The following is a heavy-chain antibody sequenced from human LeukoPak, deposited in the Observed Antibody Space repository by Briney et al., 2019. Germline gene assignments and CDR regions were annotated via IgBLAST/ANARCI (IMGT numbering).Heavy chain of an antibody. Sequence: SETLSLTCGVSGESFSGYDWSWLRQPPGKGLEWIGEINQSGDTNYNPSFETRVTMSVDASKKQFSLKVKSVTAADGAVYYCARSLSPYYDVTSAYWVWGYWGQGTLVIISS. CDR2: INQSGDT. J-gene: IGHJ4*02. CDR3: ARSLSPYYDVTSAYWVWGY. D-gene: IGHD3-22*01. CDR1: GESFSGYD. V-gene: IGHV4-34*01.